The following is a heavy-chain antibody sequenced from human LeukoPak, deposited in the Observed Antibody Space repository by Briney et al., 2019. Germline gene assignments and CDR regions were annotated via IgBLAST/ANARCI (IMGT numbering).Heavy chain of an antibody. CDR3: AKDRVTRYYYYYYGMDV. CDR2: ISYDGSNK. CDR1: GFTFSTNW. V-gene: IGHV3-30*18. D-gene: IGHD2-21*02. Sequence: GGSLRLSCAASGFTFSTNWMTWVRQAPGKGLEWVAVISYDGSNKYYADSVKGRFTISRDNSKNTLYLQMNSLRAEDTAVYYCAKDRVTRYYYYYYGMDVWGQGTTVTVSS. J-gene: IGHJ6*02.